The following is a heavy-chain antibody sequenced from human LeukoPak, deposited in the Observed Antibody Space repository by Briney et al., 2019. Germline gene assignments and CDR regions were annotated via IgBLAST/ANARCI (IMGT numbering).Heavy chain of an antibody. CDR3: ARAILVVVASHDAFDI. CDR2: IIPIFGTA. V-gene: IGHV1-69*13. J-gene: IGHJ3*02. D-gene: IGHD2-15*01. Sequence: ASVKVSCKASGGTFNSYAISWVRQAPGQGLEWMGGIIPIFGTANYAQKFQDRVTITADESTSTAYMELSSLRSEDTAVYYCARAILVVVASHDAFDIWGQGTMVTVSS. CDR1: GGTFNSYA.